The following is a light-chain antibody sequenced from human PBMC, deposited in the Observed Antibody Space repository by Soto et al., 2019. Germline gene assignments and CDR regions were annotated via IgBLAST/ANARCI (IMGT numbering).Light chain of an antibody. Sequence: EVLLTQSPVTLSLSPGGRATLSCRASQSFRSLLAWYQQKPGQAPRLLIYDASSRPTDIPARVSGSGSGTDCTLTISSLEPEDFALYYCQQRSNWPITFGQGTRLEIK. CDR2: DAS. CDR1: QSFRSL. CDR3: QQRSNWPIT. J-gene: IGKJ5*01. V-gene: IGKV3-11*01.